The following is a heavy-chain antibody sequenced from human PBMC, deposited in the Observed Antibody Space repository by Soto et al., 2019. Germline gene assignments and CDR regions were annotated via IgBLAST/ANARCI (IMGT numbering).Heavy chain of an antibody. CDR1: GFTFRNYG. CDR3: ARDVRSRRYDL. Sequence: QVQLVESGGGVVQPGRSLRLSCAASGFTFRNYGMHWVRQAPGKGLEWLAVIWYDGSNKYYADSVKGRFTISRDNSKNTLYLEMNSLRDEDTALYYCARDVRSRRYDLWGQGTLVIVSS. V-gene: IGHV3-33*01. CDR2: IWYDGSNK. D-gene: IGHD3-10*02. J-gene: IGHJ5*02.